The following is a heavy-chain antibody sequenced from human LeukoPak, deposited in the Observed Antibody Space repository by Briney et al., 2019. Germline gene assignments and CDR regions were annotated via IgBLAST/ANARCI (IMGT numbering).Heavy chain of an antibody. J-gene: IGHJ4*02. CDR3: ARTITIFGLDYFDY. V-gene: IGHV3-21*01. CDR1: GFTFSTYS. CDR2: ISSDSNYI. Sequence: GGSLRLSCAASGFTFSTYSMNWVRQAPGKGLEWVSSISSDSNYIYYADSLRGRFTISGDNAKNSLYLQMNSLRAEDTAVYYCARTITIFGLDYFDYWGQGTLVTVSS. D-gene: IGHD3-3*01.